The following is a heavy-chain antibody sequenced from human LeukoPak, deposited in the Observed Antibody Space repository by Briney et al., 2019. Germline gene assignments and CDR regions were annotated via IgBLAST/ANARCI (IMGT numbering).Heavy chain of an antibody. J-gene: IGHJ4*02. CDR2: IYHSEST. CDR3: ARGYSSGWSYYFDY. D-gene: IGHD6-19*01. CDR1: GGSFSGYY. Sequence: SETLSLTCAVYGGSFSGYYWSWIRQPPGKGLEWIGYIYHSESTYYNPPLKSRVTISVDRSKNQFSLKLSSVTAADTAVYYCARGYSSGWSYYFDYWGQGTLVTVFS. V-gene: IGHV4-34*01.